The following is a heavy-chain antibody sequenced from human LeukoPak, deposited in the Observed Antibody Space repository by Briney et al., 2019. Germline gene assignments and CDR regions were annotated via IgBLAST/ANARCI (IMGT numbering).Heavy chain of an antibody. D-gene: IGHD5/OR15-5a*01. CDR1: GGSISSSSYY. CDR2: IYYSGST. V-gene: IGHV4-39*01. CDR3: ARGGSTKLGWFDP. Sequence: PSETLSLTCTVSGGSISSSSYYWGWIRQPPGKGLEWIGSIYYSGSTYYNPSLKSRVTISVDTSKNQVSLKLSSVTAADTAVYYCARGGSTKLGWFDPWGQGTLVTVSS. J-gene: IGHJ5*02.